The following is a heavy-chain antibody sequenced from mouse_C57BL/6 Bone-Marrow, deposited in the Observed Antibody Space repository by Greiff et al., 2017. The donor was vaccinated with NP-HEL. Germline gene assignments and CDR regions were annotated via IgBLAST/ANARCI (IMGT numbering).Heavy chain of an antibody. CDR1: GFNIKDDY. V-gene: IGHV14-4*01. CDR2: IDPENGDT. Sequence: EVMLQQSGAELVRPGASVKLSCTASGFNIKDDYMHWVKQRPEQGLEWIGWIDPENGDTEYASKFQGKATITADTSSNTAYLQLSSLTSEDTAVYYCTMAPFFDYWGQGTTLTVSS. CDR3: TMAPFFDY. J-gene: IGHJ2*01.